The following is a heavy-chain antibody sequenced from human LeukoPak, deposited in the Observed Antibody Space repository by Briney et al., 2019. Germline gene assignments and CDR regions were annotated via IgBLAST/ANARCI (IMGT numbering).Heavy chain of an antibody. CDR1: GFTFSSYA. V-gene: IGHV3-23*01. Sequence: PGGSLRLSCAASGFTFSSYAKSWVRQAPGKGLEWVSGISGSGDSTYYADSVRGRFTISRDNSKNTLYLQMNSLRAEDTAIYYCAKDMLYSSHIYYFDYWGQGTLVTVSS. CDR2: ISGSGDST. CDR3: AKDMLYSSHIYYFDY. D-gene: IGHD6-13*01. J-gene: IGHJ4*02.